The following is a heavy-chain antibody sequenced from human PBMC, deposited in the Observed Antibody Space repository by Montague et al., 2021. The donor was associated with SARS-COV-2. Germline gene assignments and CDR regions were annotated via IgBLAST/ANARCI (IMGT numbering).Heavy chain of an antibody. V-gene: IGHV4-39*01. CDR2: FYYSGNT. CDR1: GGSVRSSNDC. D-gene: IGHD4-17*01. J-gene: IGHJ4*02. CDR3: ARGPKMYGESADY. Sequence: SQTLSLTCTVSGGSVRSSNDCWGWTRQPPGKGLEWIANFYYSGNTYYNPSLKSRVTISVDTSNNQFSLKLSSVTAADTAVYYCARGPKMYGESADYWGQGTLVTVSS.